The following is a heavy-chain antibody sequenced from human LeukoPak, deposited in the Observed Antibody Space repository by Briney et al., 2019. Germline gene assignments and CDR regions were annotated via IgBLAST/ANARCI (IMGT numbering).Heavy chain of an antibody. D-gene: IGHD5-12*01. CDR3: ARDRRDVDIVATPIGY. CDR2: ISSSSSYI. V-gene: IGHV3-21*01. CDR1: GFTFSSYS. Sequence: GGSLRLSCAASGFTFSSYSMNWVRQAPGKGLEWVSSISSSSSYIYYADSVKGRFTISRDNAKNSLYLQMNSLRAEDTAVYYCARDRRDVDIVATPIGYWGQGTLVTVSS. J-gene: IGHJ4*02.